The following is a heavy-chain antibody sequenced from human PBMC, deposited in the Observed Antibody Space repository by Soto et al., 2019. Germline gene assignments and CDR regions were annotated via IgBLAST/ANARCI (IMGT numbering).Heavy chain of an antibody. CDR2: ISAYNGNT. J-gene: IGHJ4*02. V-gene: IGHV1-18*01. D-gene: IGHD3-10*01. CDR1: GYTFTSYG. CDR3: ARSRVPTAYGSGSYYNSYPPLY. Sequence: ASVKVSCKASGYTFTSYGISWVRQAPGQGLEWMGWISAYNGNTNYAQKLQGRVTMTTDTSTSTAYMELRSLRSDDTAVYYCARSRVPTAYGSGSYYNSYPPLYWGQG.